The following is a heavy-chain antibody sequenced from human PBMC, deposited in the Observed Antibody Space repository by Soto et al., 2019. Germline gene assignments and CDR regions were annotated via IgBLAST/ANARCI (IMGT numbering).Heavy chain of an antibody. J-gene: IGHJ4*02. V-gene: IGHV3-66*01. D-gene: IGHD2-2*01. CDR3: ARVIGIVLLPTAMTSYFDY. CDR1: GFTVSNNY. CDR2: IYTGGST. Sequence: EVQLVEAGGGLVQPGGSLRLSCAASGFTVSNNYMSWVRQAPGKGLEWVSVIYTGGSTYYADSVKGRFTLSRDNSKNTLYLQMNILRAEDTAVYYCARVIGIVLLPTAMTSYFDYWGQGTLVTVSS.